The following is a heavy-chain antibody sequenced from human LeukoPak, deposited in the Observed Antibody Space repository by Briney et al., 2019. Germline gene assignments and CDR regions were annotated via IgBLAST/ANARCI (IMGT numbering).Heavy chain of an antibody. V-gene: IGHV4-61*01. CDR1: GGSVSSGSYY. CDR2: MFYSGST. Sequence: SETLSLTCTVSGGSVSSGSYYWSWIRQPPGKGLEWIGYMFYSGSTNYNPSLKSRVTISVDTSKNLFSLRPSSVTAADTAVYYCARAPGMGASIDYWGQGTLVTVSS. CDR3: ARAPGMGASIDY. J-gene: IGHJ4*02. D-gene: IGHD5-18*01.